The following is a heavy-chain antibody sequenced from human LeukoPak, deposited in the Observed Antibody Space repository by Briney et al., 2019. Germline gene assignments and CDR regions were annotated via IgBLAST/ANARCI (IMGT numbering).Heavy chain of an antibody. Sequence: SETLSVTCAVYGGSFSGYYWSWIRQPPGKGLEWIGEINHSGSTNYNPSLKSRVTISVDTSKNQFSLKLSSVTAADTAVYYCARDSLLLWFGELSAAFDPWGQGTLVTVSS. CDR2: INHSGST. D-gene: IGHD3-10*01. CDR3: ARDSLLLWFGELSAAFDP. CDR1: GGSFSGYY. J-gene: IGHJ5*02. V-gene: IGHV4-34*01.